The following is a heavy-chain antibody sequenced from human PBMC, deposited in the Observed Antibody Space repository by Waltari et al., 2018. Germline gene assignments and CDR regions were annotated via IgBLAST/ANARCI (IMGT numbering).Heavy chain of an antibody. Sequence: QVQLVESGGGVVQPGKSLRISCEAFGFTLRNYGFHWVRQAPGKAWDWVAGISSDGNFKYHADSVKGRFTISRDNSRNTLYLQMDSLTIEDTGVYFCAKEKRNVGVDYWGQGILVTVSS. J-gene: IGHJ4*02. V-gene: IGHV3-30*18. CDR3: AKEKRNVGVDY. D-gene: IGHD3-10*02. CDR1: GFTLRNYG. CDR2: ISSDGNFK.